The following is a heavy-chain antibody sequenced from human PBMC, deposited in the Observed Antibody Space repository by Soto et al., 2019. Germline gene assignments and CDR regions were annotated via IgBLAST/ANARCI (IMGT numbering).Heavy chain of an antibody. D-gene: IGHD2-21*02. Sequence: QVQLVESGGGVVQPGRSLRLSCAASGFTFSNYGIHWVRQAPGKGLEWVALISHDGGTEYYADSAKGRFTVSRDNAKNTVHLQMNSLRPEDTALYYCAKDLVVVTEAGMDVWGHGTTVIVSS. CDR3: AKDLVVVTEAGMDV. V-gene: IGHV3-30*18. CDR1: GFTFSNYG. J-gene: IGHJ6*02. CDR2: ISHDGGTE.